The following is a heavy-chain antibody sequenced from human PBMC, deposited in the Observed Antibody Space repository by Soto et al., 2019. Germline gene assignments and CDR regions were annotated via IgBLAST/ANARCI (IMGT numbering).Heavy chain of an antibody. D-gene: IGHD6-19*01. Sequence: KASETLSLTCAVSGGSISAAGDSWSWIRQPPGGGLEWIGYIYHSGTFLYNPSHKTRLTMSLDRSNNQFSLTLISVTAADTAVYYCSRHGSDSGWFFFDPWGQGALVTVSS. CDR3: SRHGSDSGWFFFDP. J-gene: IGHJ5*02. CDR2: IYHSGTF. CDR1: GGSISAAGDS. V-gene: IGHV4-30-2*02.